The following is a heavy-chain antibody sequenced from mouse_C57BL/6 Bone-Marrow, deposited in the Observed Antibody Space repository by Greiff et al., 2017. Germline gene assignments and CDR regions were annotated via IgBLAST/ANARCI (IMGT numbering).Heavy chain of an antibody. J-gene: IGHJ1*03. V-gene: IGHV1-7*01. CDR1: GYTFTSYW. D-gene: IGHD1-1*01. CDR3: ARWTVLENWYFDV. Sequence: VQLQQSGAELAKPGASVKLSCKASGYTFTSYWMHWVKQRPGQGLEWIGYINPSSGYTKYNQKFKDKATLTADKSSSTAYMQLSSLTYEDSAVXYCARWTVLENWYFDVWGTGTTVTVSS. CDR2: INPSSGYT.